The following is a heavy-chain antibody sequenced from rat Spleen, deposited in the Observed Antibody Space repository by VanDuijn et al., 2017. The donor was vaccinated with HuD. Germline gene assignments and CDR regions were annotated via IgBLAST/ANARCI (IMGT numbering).Heavy chain of an antibody. D-gene: IGHD4-6*01. CDR3: ARGIYFFDY. J-gene: IGHJ2*01. Sequence: QVQLMESGPGLVQPSETLSLTCTVSGFSLTSYNVHWIRQPPGKGLEWMGVMWRGGSTEYNSALKSRLSISRDASKNQVFLKMNSLQSEDTTTYYCARGIYFFDYWGQGVMVTVSS. CDR1: GFSLTSYN. V-gene: IGHV2-45*01. CDR2: MWRGGST.